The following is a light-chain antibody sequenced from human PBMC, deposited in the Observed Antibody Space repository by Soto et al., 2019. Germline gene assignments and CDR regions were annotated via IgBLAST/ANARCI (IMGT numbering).Light chain of an antibody. CDR2: WAS. Sequence: DIVLTQSPDSLAVSLGERATINCRSSQSVLYRSDNKNYLAWYQQKPEQPPKLLFYWASTRYSGVPDRFSASESGTDFTLTITSLQAEDVAVYYCHQYYSSPRTFGQGTNVEIK. J-gene: IGKJ1*01. V-gene: IGKV4-1*01. CDR3: HQYYSSPRT. CDR1: QSVLYRSDNKNY.